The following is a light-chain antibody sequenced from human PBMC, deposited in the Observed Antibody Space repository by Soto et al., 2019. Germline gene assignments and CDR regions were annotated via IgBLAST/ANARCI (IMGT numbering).Light chain of an antibody. Sequence: QSVLTQPASVSGSPGQSITISCTGTSSDVGGYNYVSWYQQHPGKAPKLMIYEVSNRPSGVSNRFSGSKSGNTASLTISGLQAEDEADYYCSSYTSSRISYVFGTGTKVTVL. CDR1: SSDVGGYNY. J-gene: IGLJ1*01. V-gene: IGLV2-14*01. CDR3: SSYTSSRISYV. CDR2: EVS.